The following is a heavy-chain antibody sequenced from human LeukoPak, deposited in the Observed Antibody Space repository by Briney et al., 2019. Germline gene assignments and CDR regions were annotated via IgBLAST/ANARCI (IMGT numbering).Heavy chain of an antibody. J-gene: IGHJ4*02. D-gene: IGHD3-16*01. CDR3: ARPRLRGPARGGYDY. V-gene: IGHV4-39*01. CDR1: GGSMSNSSYY. CDR2: IYYSGST. Sequence: SETLSLTCTVSGGSMSNSSYYWGWIRQPPGKGLEWIGSIYYSGSTYYNPSLKGRVTISVDTSKNQFSLKLSSVTAADTAVYYCARPRLRGPARGGYDYWGQGTLVTVSS.